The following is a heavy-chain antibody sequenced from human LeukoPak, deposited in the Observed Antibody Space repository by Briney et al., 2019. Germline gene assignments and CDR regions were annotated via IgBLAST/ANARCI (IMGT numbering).Heavy chain of an antibody. CDR3: ARRPRGVIIKSWFES. J-gene: IGHJ5*01. CDR1: GGSFSGYY. Sequence: SETLSLTCAVYGGSFSGYYWSWIRQPPGKGLEWIREINHSGSTNYNPSLKSRVTILLDTSKNQFSLKLSSVTAADTAVYYCARRPRGVIIKSWFESWGQGTLVTVSS. V-gene: IGHV4-34*01. D-gene: IGHD3-10*01. CDR2: INHSGST.